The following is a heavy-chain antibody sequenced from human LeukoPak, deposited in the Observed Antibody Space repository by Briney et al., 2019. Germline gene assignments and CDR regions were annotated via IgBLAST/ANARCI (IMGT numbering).Heavy chain of an antibody. CDR3: ARDRGYGRVLANRFAFDV. V-gene: IGHV6-1*01. CDR1: RDSVSSNSAT. J-gene: IGHJ3*01. D-gene: IGHD4-17*01. CDR2: TYYRSKWYN. Sequence: SQTLSLTCAICRDSVSSNSATWTWIRQSPSRGHEWLGRTYYRSKWYNDYALSVESRITLNPDTSKNQFSLHLNSVTPEDTAVYYCARDRGYGRVLANRFAFDVWGQGTMVNVSS.